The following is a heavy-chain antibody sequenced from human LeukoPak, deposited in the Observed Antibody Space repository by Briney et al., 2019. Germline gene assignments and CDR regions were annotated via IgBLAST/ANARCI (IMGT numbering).Heavy chain of an antibody. D-gene: IGHD5-18*01. J-gene: IGHJ4*02. V-gene: IGHV4-61*01. CDR3: AGKGIQLWSTDDY. Sequence: SETLSLTCTVSGGSVSSGSYYWSWIRQPPGKGLEWIGYIYYSGSTNYNPSLKSRVTISVDTSKNQFSLKLNSVTAADTAVYYCAGKGIQLWSTDDYWGQGTLVTVSS. CDR1: GGSVSSGSYY. CDR2: IYYSGST.